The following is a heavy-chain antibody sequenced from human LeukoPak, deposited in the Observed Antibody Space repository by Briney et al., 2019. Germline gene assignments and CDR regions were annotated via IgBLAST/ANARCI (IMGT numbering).Heavy chain of an antibody. J-gene: IGHJ4*02. CDR1: GYSISSGYY. D-gene: IGHD2-2*01. Sequence: SETLSLTCTVSGYSISSGYYWGWIRQPPGKGLEWIGSIYHSGSTYYNPSLKSRVTISVDTSKNQFSLKLSSVTAADTAVYYCARPHCISTGCLLDYWGQGTLVTVSS. CDR3: ARPHCISTGCLLDY. V-gene: IGHV4-38-2*02. CDR2: IYHSGST.